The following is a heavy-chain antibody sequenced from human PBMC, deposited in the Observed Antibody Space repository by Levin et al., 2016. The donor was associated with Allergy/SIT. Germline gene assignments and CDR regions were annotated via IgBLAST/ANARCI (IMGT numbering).Heavy chain of an antibody. Sequence: ETLSLTCAASGFTFSSYAMSWVRQAPGKGLEWVSAISGSGGSTYYADSVKGRFTISRDNSKNTLYLQMNSLRAEDTAVYYCAKAEENYDFWSGYYNTYFDYWGQGTLVTVSS. V-gene: IGHV3-23*01. J-gene: IGHJ4*02. CDR3: AKAEENYDFWSGYYNTYFDY. CDR2: ISGSGGST. CDR1: GFTFSSYA. D-gene: IGHD3-3*01.